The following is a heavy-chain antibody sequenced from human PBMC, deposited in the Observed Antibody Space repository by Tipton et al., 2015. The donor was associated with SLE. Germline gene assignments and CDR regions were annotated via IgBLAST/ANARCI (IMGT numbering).Heavy chain of an antibody. D-gene: IGHD4/OR15-4a*01. V-gene: IGHV4-59*01. CDR3: ARQSVHGASYFYYMDV. CDR1: GGSISSYY. Sequence: TLSLTCTVSGGSISSYYWSWIRQPPGKGLEWIGYIYYSGSTNYNPSLKSRVTISVDTSKNQFSLKLSSVTAADTAVYYCARQSVHGASYFYYMDVWGKGTTVTVSS. J-gene: IGHJ6*03. CDR2: IYYSGST.